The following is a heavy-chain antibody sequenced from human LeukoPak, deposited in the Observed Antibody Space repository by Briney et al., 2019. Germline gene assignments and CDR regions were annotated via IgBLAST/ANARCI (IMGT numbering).Heavy chain of an antibody. Sequence: GGSLRLSCAASGFTFSSYSMDWVRQAPGKGLEWVAIISDDGTNRYYADSVKGRFTISRDDSNNTVYLQMNSLRVDDTAIYFCARGKFFDIWGQGTMVTVSS. CDR1: GFTFSSYS. V-gene: IGHV3-30*03. CDR2: ISDDGTNR. J-gene: IGHJ3*02. CDR3: ARGKFFDI.